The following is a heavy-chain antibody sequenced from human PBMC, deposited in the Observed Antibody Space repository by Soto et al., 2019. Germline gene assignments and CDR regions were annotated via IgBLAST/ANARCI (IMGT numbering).Heavy chain of an antibody. CDR2: INPSGGST. V-gene: IGHV1-46*01. J-gene: IGHJ5*02. Sequence: ASMKVSCKASGYTFTSYYMHWVRQAPGQGLEWMGIINPSGGSTSYAQKFQGRVTMTRATSTSTVYMELSSLRSEDTAVYYCARDLSTYYDFWSGYSSPNWFDPWGQGTLVTVPS. CDR3: ARDLSTYYDFWSGYSSPNWFDP. D-gene: IGHD3-3*01. CDR1: GYTFTSYY.